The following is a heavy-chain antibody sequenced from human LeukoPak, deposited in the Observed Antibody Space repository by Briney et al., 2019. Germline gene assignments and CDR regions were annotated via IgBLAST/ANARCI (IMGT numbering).Heavy chain of an antibody. J-gene: IGHJ4*02. CDR1: GLTVSRHY. CDR2: ISTGGST. V-gene: IGHV3-53*01. Sequence: GGSLRLSCVASGLTVSRHYMTWVRQAPGKGLEWLSVISTGGSTNYADSVKGRFTISRDNSKNILYLQMSSLRAEDTAVYYCARDDYYDSSGLDYWGQGTLVTVSS. D-gene: IGHD3-22*01. CDR3: ARDDYYDSSGLDY.